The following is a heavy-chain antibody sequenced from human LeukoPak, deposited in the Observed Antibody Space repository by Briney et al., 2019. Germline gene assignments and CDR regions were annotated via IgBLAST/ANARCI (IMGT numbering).Heavy chain of an antibody. Sequence: SETLSLTCTVSGGSIRSSYYYWGWIRQPPGKGLEWIGSIYDSGSTYYNPSLKSRVTISVDKSKNQFSLKLSSVTAADTAVYYCAGGEMAKYYYGMDVWGQGTTVTVSS. V-gene: IGHV4-39*07. CDR3: AGGEMAKYYYGMDV. CDR1: GGSIRSSYYY. D-gene: IGHD5-24*01. CDR2: IYDSGST. J-gene: IGHJ6*02.